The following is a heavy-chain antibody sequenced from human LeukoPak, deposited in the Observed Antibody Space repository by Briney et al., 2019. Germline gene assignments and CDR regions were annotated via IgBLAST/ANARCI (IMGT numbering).Heavy chain of an antibody. CDR2: ISPGGGAT. D-gene: IGHD1-1*01. CDR1: GFAFGSEA. V-gene: IGHV3-23*01. Sequence: GGSLRLSCAVSGFAFGSEAMSWVRQSPARGLEWVASISPGGGATYYADYVKGRFTISRDNSNNTLYVQMNSLRAEDTAVYYCAKVRSGSANWALRIFDNWGQGTLVTVSS. J-gene: IGHJ4*02. CDR3: AKVRSGSANWALRIFDN.